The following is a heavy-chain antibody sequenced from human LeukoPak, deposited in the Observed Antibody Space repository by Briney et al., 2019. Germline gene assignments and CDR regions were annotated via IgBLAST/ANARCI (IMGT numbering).Heavy chain of an antibody. CDR2: IIPILGIA. J-gene: IGHJ4*02. CDR3: ASDTYYYDSSGYHL. V-gene: IGHV1-69*04. Sequence: ASVKVSCKASGGTFSSYAISWVRQAPGQGLEWTGRIIPILGIANYAQKFQGRVTITADKSTSTAYMELSSLRSEDTAVYYCASDTYYYDSSGYHLWGQGTLVTVSS. D-gene: IGHD3-22*01. CDR1: GGTFSSYA.